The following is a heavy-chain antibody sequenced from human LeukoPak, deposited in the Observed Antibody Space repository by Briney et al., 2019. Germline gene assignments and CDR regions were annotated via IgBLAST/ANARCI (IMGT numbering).Heavy chain of an antibody. Sequence: PGGSLRLSCAASGFTFSSYAMHWVRQAPGKGLEWVAVISYDGSNKYYADSVKGRFTISRDNSKNTLYLQMNSLRAEDTAVHYCARDLRLREAFYYYYGMDVWGQGTTVTVSS. V-gene: IGHV3-30-3*01. J-gene: IGHJ6*02. CDR2: ISYDGSNK. D-gene: IGHD3-16*01. CDR3: ARDLRLREAFYYYYGMDV. CDR1: GFTFSSYA.